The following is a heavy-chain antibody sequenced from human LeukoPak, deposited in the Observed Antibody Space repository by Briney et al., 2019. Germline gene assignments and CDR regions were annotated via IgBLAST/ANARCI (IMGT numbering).Heavy chain of an antibody. D-gene: IGHD6-19*01. J-gene: IGHJ1*01. V-gene: IGHV3-30-3*01. CDR2: ISNDGTNE. CDR1: RFTFSTYA. CDR3: ARDRIAVAGMGAFQH. Sequence: GRSLRLSCAASRFTFSTYAMHWVRQAPGKGLEWVAGISNDGTNEDHADSVKGRFTISRDNSKNTLYLQMNSLRAEDTAIYYCARDRIAVAGMGAFQHWGQGTLVTVSP.